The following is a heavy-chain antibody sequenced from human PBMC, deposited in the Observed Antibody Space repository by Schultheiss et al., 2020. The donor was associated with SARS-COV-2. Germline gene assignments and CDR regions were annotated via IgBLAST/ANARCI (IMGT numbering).Heavy chain of an antibody. D-gene: IGHD6-19*01. CDR1: GFTFSDYY. CDR2: ISSSGSTI. Sequence: GGSLRLSCAASGFTFSDYYMGWIRQAPGKGLEWVSYISSSGSTIYYADSVKGRFTISRDNAKNSLYLQMNSLRAEDTAVYYCARDLNLAVAGARGSRYYYYYGMDVWGQGTTVTVSS. CDR3: ARDLNLAVAGARGSRYYYYYGMDV. J-gene: IGHJ6*02. V-gene: IGHV3-11*01.